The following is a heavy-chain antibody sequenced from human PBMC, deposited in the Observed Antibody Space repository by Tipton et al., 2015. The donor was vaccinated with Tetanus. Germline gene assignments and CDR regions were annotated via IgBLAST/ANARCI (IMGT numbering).Heavy chain of an antibody. J-gene: IGHJ3*02. CDR1: GGTFSSYA. CDR2: IIPIFGTA. D-gene: IGHD6-13*01. CDR3: ARGRKGAGRIAAAVRDAFDI. V-gene: IGHV1-69*06. Sequence: QSGAEVKKPGSSVKVSCKASGGTFSSYAISWVRQAPGQGLEWMGGIIPIFGTANYAQKFHGIVTITAAKSTSAAYMELSSLRSEDTDVYYCARGRKGAGRIAAAVRDAFDIWGQATMVTVSS.